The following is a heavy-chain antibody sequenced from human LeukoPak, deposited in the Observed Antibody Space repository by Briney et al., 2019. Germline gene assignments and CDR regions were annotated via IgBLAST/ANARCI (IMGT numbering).Heavy chain of an antibody. V-gene: IGHV5-51*01. Sequence: GESLKISCPVLGYPFTTSWSGWVRQLPGKGLEWTAIIYAGNSDAKYSPSFQGQVSISTDRSISTAYLHCSSRNASDTAIYYCAIINHPDGRVYWGQGTLVTVSS. D-gene: IGHD5-24*01. J-gene: IGHJ4*02. CDR1: GYPFTTSW. CDR2: IYAGNSDA. CDR3: AIINHPDGRVY.